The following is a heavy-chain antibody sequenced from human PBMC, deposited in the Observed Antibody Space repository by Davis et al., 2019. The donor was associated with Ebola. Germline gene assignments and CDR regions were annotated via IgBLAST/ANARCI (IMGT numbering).Heavy chain of an antibody. CDR2: VGPGGDS. CDR1: GLAFDKYD. Sequence: GESLKISCVASGLAFDKYDISWVRLAPGKGLAWISRVGPGGDSSYANSVRGRFTISRDNSKNTLYLQMNSLSAEDTAVYYCARRRAVTGTGLAFWGQGTLVTVSS. V-gene: IGHV3-23*01. J-gene: IGHJ4*02. D-gene: IGHD1-1*01. CDR3: ARRRAVTGTGLAF.